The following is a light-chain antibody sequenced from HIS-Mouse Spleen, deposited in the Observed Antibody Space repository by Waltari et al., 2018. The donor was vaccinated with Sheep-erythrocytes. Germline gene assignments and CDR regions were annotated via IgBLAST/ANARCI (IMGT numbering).Light chain of an antibody. CDR2: DVS. CDR3: CSYAGSYNHV. CDR1: SSDAGGYNH. Sequence: QSALTQPPSVSGSPGQAVTISCTGTSSDAGGYNHLSGYQQHPGKAPKLMIYDVSNRPSGVPDRFSGSKSGNTASLTISGLQAEDEADYYCCSYAGSYNHVFATGTKVTVL. V-gene: IGLV2-11*01. J-gene: IGLJ1*01.